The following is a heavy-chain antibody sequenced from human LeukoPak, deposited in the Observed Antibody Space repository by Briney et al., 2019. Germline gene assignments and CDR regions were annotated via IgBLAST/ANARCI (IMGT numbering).Heavy chain of an antibody. J-gene: IGHJ3*02. CDR2: ISSSSSYI. V-gene: IGHV3-21*01. Sequence: GGSLRLSCAASGFTFSSYSMNWVRQAPGKGLEWVSSISSSSSYIYYADLVKGRFTISRDNAKNSLYLQMNSLRAEDTAVYYCARDGPNAFDIWGQGTMVTVSS. CDR3: ARDGPNAFDI. CDR1: GFTFSSYS.